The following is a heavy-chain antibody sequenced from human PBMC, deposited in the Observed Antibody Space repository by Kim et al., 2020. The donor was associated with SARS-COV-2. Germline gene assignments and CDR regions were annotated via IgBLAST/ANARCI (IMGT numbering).Heavy chain of an antibody. Sequence: SETLSLTCTVSGGSISSYYWSWIRQPPGKGLEWIGYIYYSGSTNYNPSLKSRVTISVDTSKNQFSLKLSSVTAADTAVYYCARMERDYVWGSYRYYYGMDVWGQGTTVTVSS. CDR3: ARMERDYVWGSYRYYYGMDV. J-gene: IGHJ6*02. CDR2: IYYSGST. V-gene: IGHV4-59*13. CDR1: GGSISSYY. D-gene: IGHD3-16*02.